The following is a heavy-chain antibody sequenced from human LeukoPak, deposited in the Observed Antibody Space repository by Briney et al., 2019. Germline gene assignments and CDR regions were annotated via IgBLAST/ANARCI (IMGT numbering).Heavy chain of an antibody. V-gene: IGHV3-74*01. D-gene: IGHD4-11*01. CDR2: INSDGSST. Sequence: PGGSLRLSCAASGFTFSSYWMHWVRQAPGKGLVWVSRINSDGSSTSYADSVKGRFTISRDNAKNTLYLQMNSLRAEDTAVYYCAREHDYSNHFDYGGQGTLATVTA. J-gene: IGHJ4*02. CDR3: AREHDYSNHFDY. CDR1: GFTFSSYW.